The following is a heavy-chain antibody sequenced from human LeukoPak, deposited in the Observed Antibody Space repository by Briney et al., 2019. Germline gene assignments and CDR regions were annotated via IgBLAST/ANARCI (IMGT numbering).Heavy chain of an antibody. CDR1: GGTFSSYA. Sequence: ASVKVSCKASGGTFSSYAISWVRQAPGQGLEWMGRIIPILGIANYAQKFQGRVTITADKSTSTAYMELSSLRSEDTAVYYCARGYCSSTSCADNDYWGQGTLVTVSS. CDR2: IIPILGIA. D-gene: IGHD2-2*01. V-gene: IGHV1-69*04. J-gene: IGHJ4*02. CDR3: ARGYCSSTSCADNDY.